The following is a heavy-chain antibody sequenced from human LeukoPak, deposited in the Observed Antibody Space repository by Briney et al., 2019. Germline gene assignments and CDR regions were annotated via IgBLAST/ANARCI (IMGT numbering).Heavy chain of an antibody. Sequence: GGSLRLSCAASVFTFTGYGFHWVRQAPGKGLGWVAVIWYDGTNKYYADSVKGRFIISRDNSKNTLYLQMNSLRAEDAAVYYCAKDGSGGGWKWFDPWGQGTLVTVSS. CDR1: VFTFTGYG. CDR3: AKDGSGGGWKWFDP. V-gene: IGHV3-33*06. D-gene: IGHD2-15*01. J-gene: IGHJ5*02. CDR2: IWYDGTNK.